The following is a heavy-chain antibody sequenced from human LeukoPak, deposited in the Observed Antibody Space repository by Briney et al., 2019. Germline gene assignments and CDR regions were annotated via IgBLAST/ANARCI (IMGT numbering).Heavy chain of an antibody. D-gene: IGHD6-13*01. V-gene: IGHV3-7*01. Sequence: GGSLRLSCAASGFTFSSYWMSWVRQAPGKGLEWVANIKQDGSEKYYVDSVKGRFTISRDNAKNSLYLQMNSLRAEDTAVYYCARVAAAGRYYYYYYYMDVWGKGTTVTISS. CDR3: ARVAAAGRYYYYYYYMDV. J-gene: IGHJ6*03. CDR2: IKQDGSEK. CDR1: GFTFSSYW.